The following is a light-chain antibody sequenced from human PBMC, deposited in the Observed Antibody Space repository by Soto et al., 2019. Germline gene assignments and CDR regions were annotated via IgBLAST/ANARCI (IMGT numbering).Light chain of an antibody. V-gene: IGKV1-27*01. CDR2: AAS. CDR1: RGIYNY. CDR3: QKYDSAPRT. J-gene: IGKJ1*01. Sequence: DVQVTQSPASLSASVGDRVNISCRTSRGIYNYLAWYQQKSGQIPKLLINAASSLQSGVPSRFSGSGSGTDFTLSISSLQPEDVATYYCQKYDSAPRTFDQGTKVEIK.